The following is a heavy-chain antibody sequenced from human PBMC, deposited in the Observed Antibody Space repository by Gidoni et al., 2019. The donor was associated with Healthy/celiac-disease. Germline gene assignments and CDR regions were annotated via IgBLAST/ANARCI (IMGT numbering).Heavy chain of an antibody. CDR2: TYYRSKWYN. V-gene: IGHV6-1*01. J-gene: IGHJ6*02. D-gene: IGHD6-19*01. Sequence: QVQLPQSVPGLVRPSPTLSLTCAISGDSVSRHRAAWYWIMQSPSRGLEWLGRTYYRSKWYNDYAVSGKSRITINPDTSKNQFSLQLNSVIPQETAVYYCARSWVGSEPHYYYYGMDVWGQGTTVTVSS. CDR3: ARSWVGSEPHYYYYGMDV. CDR1: GDSVSRHRAA.